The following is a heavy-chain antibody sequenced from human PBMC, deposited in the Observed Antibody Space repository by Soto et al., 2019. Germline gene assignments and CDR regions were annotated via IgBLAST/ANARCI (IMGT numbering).Heavy chain of an antibody. Sequence: EVQLVESGGGLVQPGGSLRLSCAASGFTFSSYWMSWVRQAPGKGLEWVANIKQDGSEKSYVDSVKGRFTISRDNAKNSLYLQLNSLRAEDTAVYYWSCSWPYSDYWGQGTLVTVSS. CDR1: GFTFSSYW. CDR2: IKQDGSEK. J-gene: IGHJ4*02. CDR3: SCSWPYSDY. D-gene: IGHD6-13*01. V-gene: IGHV3-7*01.